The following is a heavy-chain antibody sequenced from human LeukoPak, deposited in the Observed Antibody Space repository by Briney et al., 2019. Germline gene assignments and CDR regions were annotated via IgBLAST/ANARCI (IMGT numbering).Heavy chain of an antibody. V-gene: IGHV3-23*01. D-gene: IGHD4-17*01. CDR3: PNAETGYGDYPDY. CDR2: ISCRGYTE. J-gene: IGHJ4*02. CDR1: GYTFSNYA. Sequence: SLRLSCAASGYTFSNYAISWVPHAPAKGLVGVLSISCRGYTEYYEDSVRGRFTNARENSKNTQDLQMNSMRAEDKAVYYCPNAETGYGDYPDYWGQGGMVTICS.